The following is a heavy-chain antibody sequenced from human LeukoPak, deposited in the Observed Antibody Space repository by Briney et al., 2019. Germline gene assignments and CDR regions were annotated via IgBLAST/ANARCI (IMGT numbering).Heavy chain of an antibody. D-gene: IGHD2-15*01. CDR2: IWYDGTNT. J-gene: IGHJ3*02. Sequence: GGSLILSCAASGFTFSSYGMHWVRQAPGKGLEWVAVIWYDGTNTYYADSVKGRFTISRDNSKNTLYLQMNSLRAEDTAVYYCARDFCSGGSCYPDAFDIWGQGTMVTVSS. CDR3: ARDFCSGGSCYPDAFDI. CDR1: GFTFSSYG. V-gene: IGHV3-33*01.